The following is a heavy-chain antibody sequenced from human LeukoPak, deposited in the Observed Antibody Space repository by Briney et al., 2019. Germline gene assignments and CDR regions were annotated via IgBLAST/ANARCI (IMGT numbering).Heavy chain of an antibody. J-gene: IGHJ5*02. V-gene: IGHV3-7*01. D-gene: IGHD3-3*01. CDR1: GYTLTELS. CDR2: IKQDGSEK. CDR3: ARDGANDFWSGYPGNWFDP. Sequence: ASVKVSCKVSGYTLTELSMHWVRQAPGKGLEWVANIKQDGSEKYYVDSVKGRFTISTDNAKNSLYLQMNSLRAEDTAVYYCARDGANDFWSGYPGNWFDPWGQGTLVTVSS.